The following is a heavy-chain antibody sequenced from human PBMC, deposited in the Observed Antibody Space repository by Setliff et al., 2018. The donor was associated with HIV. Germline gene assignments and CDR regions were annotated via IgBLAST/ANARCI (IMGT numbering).Heavy chain of an antibody. CDR2: INPRDGST. V-gene: IGHV1-46*01. Sequence: ASVKVSCKASGYTLTDHYIHWVRQAPGQGLEWMGRINPRDGSTGYAQRFQGRVTMTRDTSIDTAYMELTSLTSEDTAVYCCARASGGNSVENGFDIWGQGTMVTVSS. CDR1: GYTLTDHY. D-gene: IGHD1-26*01. CDR3: ARASGGNSVENGFDI. J-gene: IGHJ3*02.